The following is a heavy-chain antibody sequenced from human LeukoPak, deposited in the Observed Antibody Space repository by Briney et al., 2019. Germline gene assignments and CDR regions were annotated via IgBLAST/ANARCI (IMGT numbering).Heavy chain of an antibody. CDR1: GGSISSSSYY. J-gene: IGHJ4*02. CDR2: IYYSGST. CDR3: ASIDPYYDILTGYRTFDY. Sequence: SETLSLTCTVSGGSISSSSYYWGWIRQPPGKGLEWIGSIYYSGSTYYNPSLKSRVTISVDTSKNQFSLKLSSVAAADTAVYYCASIDPYYDILTGYRTFDYWGQGTLVTVSS. V-gene: IGHV4-39*01. D-gene: IGHD3-9*01.